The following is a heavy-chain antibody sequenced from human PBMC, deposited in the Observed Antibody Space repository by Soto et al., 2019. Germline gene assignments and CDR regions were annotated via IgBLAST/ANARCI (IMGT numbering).Heavy chain of an antibody. CDR1: GGSISSSSYY. V-gene: IGHV4-39*01. CDR2: IYYSGST. CDR3: ARHGSVGADFWSGYARWFDP. D-gene: IGHD3-3*01. Sequence: SETLSLTCTVSGGSISSSSYYWGWIRQPPGKGLEWIGSIYYSGSTYYNPSLKSRVTISVDTSKNQFSLKLSSVTAADTAVYYCARHGSVGADFWSGYARWFDPWGQGTLVTVSS. J-gene: IGHJ5*02.